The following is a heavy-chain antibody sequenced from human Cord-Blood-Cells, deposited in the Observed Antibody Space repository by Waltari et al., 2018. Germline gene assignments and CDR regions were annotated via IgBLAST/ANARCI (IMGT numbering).Heavy chain of an antibody. CDR2: IYYSGGT. Sequence: QLQLQESGPGLVKPSETLSLTCTVSGGSISSSSYYWGWIRQPPGKGLEWIGSIYYSGGTYYNPSLKSRVTISVDTSKNQFSLKLSSVTAADTAVYYCARYDWPYWYFDLWGRGTLVTVSS. D-gene: IGHD1-1*01. J-gene: IGHJ2*01. CDR1: GGSISSSSYY. V-gene: IGHV4-39*01. CDR3: ARYDWPYWYFDL.